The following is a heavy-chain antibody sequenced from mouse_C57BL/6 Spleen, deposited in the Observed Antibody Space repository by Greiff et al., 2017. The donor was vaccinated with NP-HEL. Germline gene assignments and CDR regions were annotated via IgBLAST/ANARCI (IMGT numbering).Heavy chain of an antibody. CDR3: ARRELGRGFAY. CDR2: IYPGSGST. D-gene: IGHD4-1*01. Sequence: QVQLQQSGAELVKPGASVKMSCKASGYTFTSYWITWVKQRPGQGLEWIGDIYPGSGSTNYNEKFKSKATLTVDTSSSTAYMQLSSMTSEDSAVYYCARRELGRGFAYWGQGTLVTVSA. J-gene: IGHJ3*01. V-gene: IGHV1-55*01. CDR1: GYTFTSYW.